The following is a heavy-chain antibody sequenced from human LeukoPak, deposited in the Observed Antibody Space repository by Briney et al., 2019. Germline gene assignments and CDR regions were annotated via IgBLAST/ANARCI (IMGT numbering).Heavy chain of an antibody. CDR1: GFTFSDYY. Sequence: GGSLRLSCAASGFTFSDYYMSWIRQAPGKGLEWVSYISSSGSTMYYADSVKGRFTISRDNAKNSLYLQMNSLRAEDTAVYYCARDQTYYDILTGYYKKYYYFYMDVWGKGTTVTVSS. CDR3: ARDQTYYDILTGYYKKYYYFYMDV. CDR2: ISSSGSTM. J-gene: IGHJ6*03. D-gene: IGHD3-9*01. V-gene: IGHV3-11*01.